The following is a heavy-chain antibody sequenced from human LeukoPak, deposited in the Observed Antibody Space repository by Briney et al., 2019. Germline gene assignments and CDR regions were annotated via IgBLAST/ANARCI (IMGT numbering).Heavy chain of an antibody. Sequence: PSETLSLTCTVSGDSISSSNYYWGWIRQPPGKGLEWIGSTPYSGDTVCNPSLKSRIIISVDTSKNQFSLKLTSVTAADTAVYYCVRSLATSGMYWGQGTLVTVSS. CDR2: TPYSGDT. J-gene: IGHJ4*02. CDR3: VRSLATSGMY. V-gene: IGHV4-39*01. CDR1: GDSISSSNYY. D-gene: IGHD6-13*01.